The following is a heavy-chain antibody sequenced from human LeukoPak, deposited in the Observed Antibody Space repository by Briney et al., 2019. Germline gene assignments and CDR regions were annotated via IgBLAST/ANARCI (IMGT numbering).Heavy chain of an antibody. Sequence: PSETLSLTCAVYGGSFSGYYWSWIRQPPGKGLEWIGEINHSGGTNYNPSLKSRVTIPVDTPKNQLSLKLRSLTPADTAVISWARVDIWAGPAPGYGMDVWGQGTTVTVSS. CDR2: INHSGGT. D-gene: IGHD3-9*01. V-gene: IGHV4-34*01. J-gene: IGHJ6*02. CDR3: ARVDIWAGPAPGYGMDV. CDR1: GGSFSGYY.